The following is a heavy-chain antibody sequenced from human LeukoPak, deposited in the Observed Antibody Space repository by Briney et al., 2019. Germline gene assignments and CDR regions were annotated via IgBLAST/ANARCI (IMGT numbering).Heavy chain of an antibody. D-gene: IGHD5-24*01. V-gene: IGHV3-21*01. CDR2: ISSSSSYI. CDR1: GFTFSSYS. J-gene: IGHJ3*02. CDR3: ARDRGYNDAFDI. Sequence: GGSLRLSCAASGFTFSSYSMTWVRQAPGKGLEWVSSISSSSSYIYYADSVKGRFTISRDNAKNSLYLQMNSLRAEDTAVYYCARDRGYNDAFDIWGQGTMVTVSS.